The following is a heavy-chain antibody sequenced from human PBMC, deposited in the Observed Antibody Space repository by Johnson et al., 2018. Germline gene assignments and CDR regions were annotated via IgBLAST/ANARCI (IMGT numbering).Heavy chain of an antibody. CDR3: VKVMITFGGLRYAFDI. J-gene: IGHJ3*02. CDR1: GFTFANYA. Sequence: EVQLVESGGGLVQPGWSLRLSCSASGFTFANYAMQWVRQVPGQGLEWVSGISWNGGTIAYADSVQGRFTISRDNAKNSLYLQMNSLGAEDTALYYCVKVMITFGGLRYAFDIWGQGTVVTVSS. D-gene: IGHD3-16*01. V-gene: IGHV3-9*01. CDR2: ISWNGGTI.